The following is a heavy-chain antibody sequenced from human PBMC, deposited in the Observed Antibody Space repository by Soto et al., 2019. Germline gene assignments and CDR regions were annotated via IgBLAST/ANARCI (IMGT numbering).Heavy chain of an antibody. V-gene: IGHV1-18*01. CDR1: GYSFTSYV. CDR2: ISAYNGNT. D-gene: IGHD3-3*01. Sequence: QVKLVQSGAEVKKPGASVKVSCKASGYSFTSYVITWVRQAPGQGLEWMGWISAYNGNTNYAQKLQGRVTMTTDTSTSTAYMELRSLRSDDTAVYYCARGGTIFGLGYYVMDVWGQGTTVIVSS. CDR3: ARGGTIFGLGYYVMDV. J-gene: IGHJ6*02.